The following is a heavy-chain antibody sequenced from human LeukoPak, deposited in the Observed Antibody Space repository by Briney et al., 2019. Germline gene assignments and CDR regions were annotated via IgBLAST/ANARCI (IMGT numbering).Heavy chain of an antibody. CDR3: ARQTGSGLFILP. D-gene: IGHD3/OR15-3a*01. Sequence: SETLSLTCAVSGDSITAYYWSWIRQPPGKGLEWIGYIYYSGSTNYNPSLKSRITISVDTSKNQFSLKLTSVTAADTAVYYCARQTGSGLFILPGGQGTLVTVSS. CDR2: IYYSGST. J-gene: IGHJ4*02. CDR1: GDSITAYY. V-gene: IGHV4-59*08.